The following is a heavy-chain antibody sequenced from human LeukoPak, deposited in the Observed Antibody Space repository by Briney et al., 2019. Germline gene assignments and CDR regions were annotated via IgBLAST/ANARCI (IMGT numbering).Heavy chain of an antibody. V-gene: IGHV4-61*08. CDR3: ARARYDSSGYRFDY. J-gene: IGHJ4*02. Sequence: SETLSLTCTVSGGSISSGGYYWSWIRQPPGKGLEWIGYIYYSGSTNYNPSLKSRVTISVDTSKNQFSLKLSSVTAADTAVYYCARARYDSSGYRFDYWGQGTLVTVSS. D-gene: IGHD3-22*01. CDR1: GGSISSGGYY. CDR2: IYYSGST.